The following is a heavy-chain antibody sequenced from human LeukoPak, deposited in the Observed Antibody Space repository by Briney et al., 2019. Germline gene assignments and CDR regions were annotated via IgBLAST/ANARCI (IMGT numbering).Heavy chain of an antibody. D-gene: IGHD3-16*02. J-gene: IGHJ4*02. V-gene: IGHV3-23*01. Sequence: GGSLRLSCAASGFTFSSYAMSWVRQAPGKGLEWVSAISGSGGSTYYADSVKGRFTISRDNAKNSLYLQMNSLRAENTAVYYCARAERLGELSFDYWGQGTLVTVSS. CDR1: GFTFSSYA. CDR2: ISGSGGST. CDR3: ARAERLGELSFDY.